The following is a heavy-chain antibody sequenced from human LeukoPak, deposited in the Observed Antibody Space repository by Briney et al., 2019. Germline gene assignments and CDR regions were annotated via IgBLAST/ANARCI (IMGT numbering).Heavy chain of an antibody. V-gene: IGHV4-39*01. J-gene: IGHJ4*02. Sequence: SETLSLTCTVSGGSISSSNYYWGWIRQPPGKGLEWIGSIYYSGSTSYNPSLKSRVTISVDTSKNQFSLKLSSVTAADTAVYYCARNASDSGTSYFDYWGQGTLVTVSS. CDR2: IYYSGST. CDR1: GGSISSSNYY. D-gene: IGHD1-26*01. CDR3: ARNASDSGTSYFDY.